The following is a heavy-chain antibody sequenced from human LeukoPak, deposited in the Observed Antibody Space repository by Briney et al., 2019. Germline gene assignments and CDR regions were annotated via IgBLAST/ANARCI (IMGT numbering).Heavy chain of an antibody. D-gene: IGHD3-10*01. CDR2: ICTTGST. CDR3: ARRPRGGWFDP. J-gene: IGHJ5*02. CDR1: GGSITSYY. V-gene: IGHV4-4*07. Sequence: SETLSLTCTVSGGSITSYYWSWIRQPAGKGLEWIGRICTTGSTYYNHFLKSRVTMAVDTSKNQFSLKLTSVTAADTAVYYCARRPRGGWFDPWGQGTLVTVSS.